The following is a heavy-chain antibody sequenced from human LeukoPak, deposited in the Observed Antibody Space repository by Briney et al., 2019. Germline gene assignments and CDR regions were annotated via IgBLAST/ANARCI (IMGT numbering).Heavy chain of an antibody. D-gene: IGHD2-2*01. J-gene: IGHJ3*02. CDR1: GCTFTSYG. CDR3: ARDFSPARYYADAFDI. V-gene: IGHV1-18*01. Sequence: ASVKVSCKASGCTFTSYGISWVRQAPGQGLEWMGWISAYNGNTNYAQKFQGRVTMTTDTSTSTAYMDLRSLRSDDTAVYYCARDFSPARYYADAFDIWGQGTMVTVSS. CDR2: ISAYNGNT.